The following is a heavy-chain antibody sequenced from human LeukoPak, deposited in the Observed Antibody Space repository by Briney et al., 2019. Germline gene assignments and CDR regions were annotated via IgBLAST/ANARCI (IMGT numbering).Heavy chain of an antibody. D-gene: IGHD2-15*01. CDR1: GFTFSSYA. CDR2: ISGSGGRT. CDR3: AKESLVVVAVPDAFDI. Sequence: PAGSLRLSCAASGFTFSSYAMSWVRQAPAKGLDWVSAISGSGGRTHNAISVKGRFTISRDNSKNTLYLQMNSLRAEDTAVYYCAKESLVVVAVPDAFDIWGQGTMVTVSS. V-gene: IGHV3-23*01. J-gene: IGHJ3*02.